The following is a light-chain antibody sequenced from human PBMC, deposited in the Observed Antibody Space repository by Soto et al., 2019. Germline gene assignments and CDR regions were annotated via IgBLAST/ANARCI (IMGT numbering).Light chain of an antibody. CDR3: QQYNSYSGYT. J-gene: IGKJ2*01. CDR1: QSISSW. CDR2: DAS. Sequence: DIQMTQSPSTLSASVGDRVTITCRASQSISSWLAWYQQKPGKAPKLLIYDASSLESGVPSRFSGSGYGTEFTLTLSSLQPDDFATYYCQQYNSYSGYTFGQGTQLEIK. V-gene: IGKV1-5*01.